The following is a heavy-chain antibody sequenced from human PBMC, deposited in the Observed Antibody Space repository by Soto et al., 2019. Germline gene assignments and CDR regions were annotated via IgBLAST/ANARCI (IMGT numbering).Heavy chain of an antibody. Sequence: PSETLSLTCAVYGGSFSGYYWSWIRQPPGKGLEWIGEINHSGSTNYNPSLKSRVTISVDTSKNQFSLKLSSVTAADTAAYYCARAQRGYSYGNNWFDPWGQGTLVTVSS. CDR3: ARAQRGYSYGNNWFDP. V-gene: IGHV4-34*01. J-gene: IGHJ5*02. D-gene: IGHD5-18*01. CDR2: INHSGST. CDR1: GGSFSGYY.